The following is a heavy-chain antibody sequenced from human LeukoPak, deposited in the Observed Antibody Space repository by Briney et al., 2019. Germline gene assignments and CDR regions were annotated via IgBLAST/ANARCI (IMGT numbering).Heavy chain of an antibody. J-gene: IGHJ6*04. CDR2: ISGSGGST. Sequence: GGTLRLSCAASGFTFSGYGMSWVRQAPGKGLEWVSAISGSGGSTYYADSVKGRFTISRDNSKNTLYLQMNSLRAEDTAVYYCAELGITMIGGVWGKGTTVTISS. V-gene: IGHV3-23*01. CDR1: GFTFSGYG. CDR3: AELGITMIGGV. D-gene: IGHD3-10*02.